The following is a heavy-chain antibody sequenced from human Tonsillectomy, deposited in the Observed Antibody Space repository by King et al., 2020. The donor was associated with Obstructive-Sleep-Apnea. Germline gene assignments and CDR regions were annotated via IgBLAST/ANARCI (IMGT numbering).Heavy chain of an antibody. Sequence: VQLVESGGGLAQPGGSLRLSCAASGFTFSSHIMSWVRQAPGKGLEWVSGISSTGGRTYYADAVKGRFTISRDNSKNTVFLQMNSLRAEDTAVYYCAKDKRIKQIADFDYWGQGTLVTVSS. V-gene: IGHV3-23*04. D-gene: IGHD6-6*01. CDR2: ISSTGGRT. CDR1: GFTFSSHI. CDR3: AKDKRIKQIADFDY. J-gene: IGHJ4*02.